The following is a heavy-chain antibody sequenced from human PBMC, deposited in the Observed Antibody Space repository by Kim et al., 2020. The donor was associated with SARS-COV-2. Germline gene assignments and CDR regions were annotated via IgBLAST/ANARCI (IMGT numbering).Heavy chain of an antibody. CDR3: ARTDLWYFDL. CDR2: T. D-gene: IGHD2-21*02. Sequence: TIKTPCRKSRVTISVATSNNQFSLKLSSVTAADTAVYYCARTDLWYFDLWGRGTLVTVSS. V-gene: IGHV4-4*09. J-gene: IGHJ2*01.